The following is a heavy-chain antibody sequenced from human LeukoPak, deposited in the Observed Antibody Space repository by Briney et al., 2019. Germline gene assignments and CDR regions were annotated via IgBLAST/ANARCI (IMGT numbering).Heavy chain of an antibody. J-gene: IGHJ4*02. Sequence: GGSLILSCVASRFTFSSYSMNWVRQAPGQGLERVSYISSGSGSIYYADSVKGRFPISRDNAKNSLYLEMSSLRAEDTAVYYCAKVGGSGWYFDYWGQGTLVTVSS. V-gene: IGHV3-48*04. CDR2: ISSGSGSI. CDR3: AKVGGSGWYFDY. CDR1: RFTFSSYS. D-gene: IGHD6-19*01.